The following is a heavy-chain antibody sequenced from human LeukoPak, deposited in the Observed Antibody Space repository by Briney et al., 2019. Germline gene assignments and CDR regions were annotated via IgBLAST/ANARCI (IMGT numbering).Heavy chain of an antibody. V-gene: IGHV3-48*03. CDR1: GFTFSSYE. CDR2: ISSSGSTI. CDR3: AADLDLNFDY. Sequence: PGGSLRHTCAASGFTFSSYELNWVRQAPRKGLEWVSYISSSGSTIYYADSVKGRFTISRDNAKNSLYLQMSSLRAEDTAVYYCAADLDLNFDYWGQGTLVTVSS. J-gene: IGHJ4*02.